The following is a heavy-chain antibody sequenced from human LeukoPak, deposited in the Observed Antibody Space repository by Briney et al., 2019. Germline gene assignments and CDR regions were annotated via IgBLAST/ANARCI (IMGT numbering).Heavy chain of an antibody. V-gene: IGHV3-9*01. J-gene: IGHJ5*02. Sequence: GGSLRLSCAASGFTFSSYAMSWVRQAPGKGLEWVSGISWNSGSIGYADSVKGRFTISRDNAKNSLYLQMNSLRAEDTALYYCAKVGDYGDYGWFDPWGQGTLVTVSS. CDR3: AKVGDYGDYGWFDP. D-gene: IGHD4-17*01. CDR1: GFTFSSYA. CDR2: ISWNSGSI.